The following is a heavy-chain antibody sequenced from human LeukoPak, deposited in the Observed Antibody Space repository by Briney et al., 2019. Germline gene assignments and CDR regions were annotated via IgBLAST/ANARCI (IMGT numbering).Heavy chain of an antibody. J-gene: IGHJ6*03. CDR1: GFTFSSYE. Sequence: PGGSLRLSCAASGFTFSSYEMKWVRQAPGKGLEWVSYISSSGSTIYYADSVKGRFTISRDNAKNSLYLQMNSLRAEDTAVYYCASQGYYYGSGSYYSYYYYYMDVWGKGTTVTVSS. CDR2: ISSSGSTI. CDR3: ASQGYYYGSGSYYSYYYYYMDV. D-gene: IGHD3-10*01. V-gene: IGHV3-48*03.